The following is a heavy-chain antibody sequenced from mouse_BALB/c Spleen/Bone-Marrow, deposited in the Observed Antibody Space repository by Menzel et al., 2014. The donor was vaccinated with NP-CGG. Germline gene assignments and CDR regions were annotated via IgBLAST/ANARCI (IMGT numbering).Heavy chain of an antibody. Sequence: EVQWVESGPGLVKPSQSLSLTCTVTGYSITSDYAWNWIRQFPGNKLEWMGYISYSGSTSYNPSLKSRISITRDTSKNQFFLRLNSVTTEDTATYYCAYYRYDYYAMDYWGQGTSVTVSS. D-gene: IGHD2-14*01. CDR2: ISYSGST. V-gene: IGHV3-2*02. J-gene: IGHJ4*01. CDR3: AYYRYDYYAMDY. CDR1: GYSITSDYA.